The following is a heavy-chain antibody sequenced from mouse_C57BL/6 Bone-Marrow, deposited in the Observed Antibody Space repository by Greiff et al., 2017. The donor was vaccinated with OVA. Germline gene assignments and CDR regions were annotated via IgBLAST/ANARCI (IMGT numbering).Heavy chain of an antibody. J-gene: IGHJ4*01. CDR3: ATLRYHAMDY. CDR1: GFSLTSYG. V-gene: IGHV2-5*01. CDR2: IWRGGST. D-gene: IGHD1-1*01. Sequence: VKLVESGPGLVQPSQSLSITCTVSGFSLTSYGVHWVRQSPGKGLEWLGVIWRGGSTDYTAAFMSRLSITKDNSKSQVFFKMNSLQADDTAIYYCATLRYHAMDYWGQGTSVTVSS.